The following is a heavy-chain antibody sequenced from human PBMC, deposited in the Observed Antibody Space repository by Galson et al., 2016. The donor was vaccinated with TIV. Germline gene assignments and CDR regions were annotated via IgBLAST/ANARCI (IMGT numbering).Heavy chain of an antibody. CDR2: ILGTGDTT. J-gene: IGHJ4*02. V-gene: IGHV3-23*01. CDR1: GFTFSNYA. D-gene: IGHD3-10*01. Sequence: SLRLSCAASGFTFSNYAMTWVRQAPGKGLEWVSGILGTGDTTYYADSVKGRFTISRDNSKNTLYLQINSLSDDDTALYYCAKGDITKVRGGSYDFWGQGTLVTVSS. CDR3: AKGDITKVRGGSYDF.